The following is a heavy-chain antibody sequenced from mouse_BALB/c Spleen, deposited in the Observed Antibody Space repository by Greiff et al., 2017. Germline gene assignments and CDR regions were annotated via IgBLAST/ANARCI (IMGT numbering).Heavy chain of an antibody. CDR3: TRSFITTATDY. Sequence: EVQLQQSGTVLARPGASVKMSCKASGYTFTSYWMHWVKQRPGQGLEWIGAIYPGNSDTSYNQKFKGKAKLTAVTSTSTAYMELSSLTNEDSAVYYGTRSFITTATDYWGQGTTLTVSS. CDR2: IYPGNSDT. V-gene: IGHV1-5*01. J-gene: IGHJ2*01. D-gene: IGHD1-2*01. CDR1: GYTFTSYW.